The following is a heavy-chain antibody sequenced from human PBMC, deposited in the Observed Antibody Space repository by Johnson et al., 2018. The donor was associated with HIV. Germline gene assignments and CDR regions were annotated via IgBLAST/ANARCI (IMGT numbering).Heavy chain of an antibody. CDR3: TKDRTDWGYDAFDI. J-gene: IGHJ3*02. D-gene: IGHD7-27*01. CDR2: VWYDGSNK. V-gene: IGHV3-33*06. CDR1: GFTFSNYG. Sequence: QVQLVESGGGVVPPGRSLRLSCVASGFTFSNYGMHWVRQAPGKGLEWVAAVWYDGSNKYYANSVKGRFTIFRDNSENTMYLQMNSLRAEDTAVYFCTKDRTDWGYDAFDIWGQGTMVTVSS.